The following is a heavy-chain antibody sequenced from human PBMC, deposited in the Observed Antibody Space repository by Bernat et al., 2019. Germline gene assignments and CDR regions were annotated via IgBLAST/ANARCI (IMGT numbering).Heavy chain of an antibody. CDR2: IYYRGSP. V-gene: IGHV4-31*03. J-gene: IGHJ4*02. D-gene: IGHD2-21*02. CDR3: ARDYGGNSGLGY. Sequence: QVQLQESGPGLVKPSQTLSLTCTVSGGSISSGAYYWSWIRQHPGKGLEWMGNIYYRGSPYYNPSLKSRVTISVDTSKIQFSLKLSSVTAADTAVYYCARDYGGNSGLGYWGQGTLVTVSS. CDR1: GGSISSGAYY.